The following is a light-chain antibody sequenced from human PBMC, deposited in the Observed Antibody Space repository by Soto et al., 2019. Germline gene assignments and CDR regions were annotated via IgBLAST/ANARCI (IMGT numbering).Light chain of an antibody. Sequence: QSVLTQPPSVSGAPGQRVTISCTGSSSDIGAGYRVRWYQQVPGTAPKLLINDNTNRPSGASARFSGAKSGTSASLAITGLQAEDEGDYYCQSYDTSLSAVVFGGGTKLTVL. CDR2: DNT. V-gene: IGLV1-40*01. CDR1: SSDIGAGYR. CDR3: QSYDTSLSAVV. J-gene: IGLJ2*01.